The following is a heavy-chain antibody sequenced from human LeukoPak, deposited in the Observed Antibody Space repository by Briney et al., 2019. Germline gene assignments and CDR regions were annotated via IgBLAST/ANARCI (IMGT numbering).Heavy chain of an antibody. D-gene: IGHD6-19*01. Sequence: GASVKVSCKASGYPFTAYYMHWVRQAPGQGLEWMGWINPDSGGTNYAQKLQGRVTMIRDTSISTVYMELTRVRSDDTAVYYCARYDSRGPPPDYWGQGTLVTVSS. CDR1: GYPFTAYY. V-gene: IGHV1-2*02. CDR3: ARYDSRGPPPDY. J-gene: IGHJ4*02. CDR2: INPDSGGT.